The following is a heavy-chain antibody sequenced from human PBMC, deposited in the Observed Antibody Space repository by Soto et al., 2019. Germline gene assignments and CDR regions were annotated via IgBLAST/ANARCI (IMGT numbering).Heavy chain of an antibody. CDR2: VFHTGDT. Sequence: SETLSLTCAVSGDSISSSVWWTWVRQPPGKGLEWIGEVFHTGDTYFNPSLRSRVAMSVGKSTNEFSLKVTSVTAADTAIYYCARKAWVRFDYWGQGALVTVSS. D-gene: IGHD7-27*01. J-gene: IGHJ4*02. CDR1: GDSISSSVW. CDR3: ARKAWVRFDY. V-gene: IGHV4-4*02.